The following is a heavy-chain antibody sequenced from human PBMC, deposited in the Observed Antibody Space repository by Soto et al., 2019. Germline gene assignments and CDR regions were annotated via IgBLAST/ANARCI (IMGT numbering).Heavy chain of an antibody. CDR3: ATAYYYDSSGSDPYYFDY. V-gene: IGHV1-18*04. J-gene: IGHJ4*02. CDR1: GHIFTNHG. D-gene: IGHD3-22*01. CDR2: ISAKTGNT. Sequence: EKVSSKAPGHIFTNHGVTGVQHAPGHAVQWMGWISAKTGNTDHAQKLQGRVTMTIDTSTRIANMELRSLASDDTAVYYCATAYYYDSSGSDPYYFDYWGQGTLVTVSS.